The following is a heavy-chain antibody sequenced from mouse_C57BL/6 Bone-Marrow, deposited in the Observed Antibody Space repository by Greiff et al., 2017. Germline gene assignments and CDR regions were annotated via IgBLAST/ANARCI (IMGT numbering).Heavy chain of an antibody. CDR2: IYPRSGNT. CDR3: ARGEMVTTSRFAY. Sequence: QVQLQQSGAELARPGASVKLSCKASGYTFTSYGISWVKQRTGQGLEWIGEIYPRSGNTYYNEKFKGKATLTADKSSSTAYMELRSLTSEDSAVYFCARGEMVTTSRFAYWRHGTLVTGSA. D-gene: IGHD2-2*01. V-gene: IGHV1-81*01. CDR1: GYTFTSYG. J-gene: IGHJ3*01.